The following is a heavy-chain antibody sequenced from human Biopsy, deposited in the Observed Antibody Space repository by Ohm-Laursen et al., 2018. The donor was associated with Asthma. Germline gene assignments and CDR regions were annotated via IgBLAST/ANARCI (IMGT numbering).Heavy chain of an antibody. CDR3: ARTYYDFLTGQVKDVFGV. CDR2: VNTGKGDT. J-gene: IGHJ3*01. Sequence: GASVTASYTASGYNFISFAIHWARQAPGQRLGWMGWVNTGKGDTKHSQKFPGRVTITRDTSASTAYMELNSLRSEDTATDYCARTYYDFLTGQVKDVFGVWGQGTMVTVSS. V-gene: IGHV1-3*04. D-gene: IGHD3-9*01. CDR1: GYNFISFA.